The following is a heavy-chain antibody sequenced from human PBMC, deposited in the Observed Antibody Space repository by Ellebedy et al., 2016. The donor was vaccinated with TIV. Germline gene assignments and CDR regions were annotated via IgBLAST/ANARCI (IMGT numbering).Heavy chain of an antibody. CDR2: IYHSGST. CDR1: GGSISGYN. CDR3: ARTGVPAKYYYYGMDV. V-gene: IGHV4-59*01. D-gene: IGHD2-2*01. Sequence: SETLSLTCAVSGGSISGYNWSWIRQPPGKGLEWIGYIYHSGSTNYNPSLKSRVTISVDTSKNRFSLKLNSVTAADTAVYYCARTGVPAKYYYYGMDVWGQGTSVTVSS. J-gene: IGHJ6*02.